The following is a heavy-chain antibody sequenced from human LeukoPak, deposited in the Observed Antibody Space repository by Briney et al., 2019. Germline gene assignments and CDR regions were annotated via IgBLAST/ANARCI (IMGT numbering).Heavy chain of an antibody. CDR3: ARDRAHTYCSSTSCYRHAFDI. J-gene: IGHJ3*02. D-gene: IGHD2-2*01. V-gene: IGHV1-24*01. Sequence: ASVKVSCKVSGYTLTELSMHWVRQAPGKGLEWMGGFDPEDGETIYAQKFQGRVTMTEDTSTDTAYMELSSLRSEDTAVYYCARDRAHTYCSSTSCYRHAFDIWGQGTMVTVSS. CDR2: FDPEDGET. CDR1: GYTLTELS.